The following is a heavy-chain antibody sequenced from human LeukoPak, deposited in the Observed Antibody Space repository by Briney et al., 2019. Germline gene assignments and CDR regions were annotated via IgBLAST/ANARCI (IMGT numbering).Heavy chain of an antibody. V-gene: IGHV3-21*01. CDR1: GFTFSSYA. D-gene: IGHD3-10*02. CDR3: AELGITMIGGV. CDR2: ISSSSDYI. Sequence: PGGSLRLSCAASGFTFSSYAMSWVRQAPGKGLEWVSSISSSSDYIYYADSVKGRFTISRDNAKNSLYLQMKSLRAEDTAVYYCAELGITMIGGVWGKGTTVTISS. J-gene: IGHJ6*04.